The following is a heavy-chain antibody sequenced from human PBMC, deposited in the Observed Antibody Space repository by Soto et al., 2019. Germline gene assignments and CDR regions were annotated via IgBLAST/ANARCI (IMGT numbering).Heavy chain of an antibody. D-gene: IGHD3-22*01. CDR3: ARLDSYYYDSSGYCSY. V-gene: IGHV4-39*01. Sequence: PSETLSLTCTVSGGSISSSSYYWGWIRQPPGKGLEWIGSIYYSGSTYYNPSLKSRVTISVDTSKNQFSLKLSSVTAADTAVYYCARLDSYYYDSSGYCSYWGQGTLVTVSS. CDR2: IYYSGST. CDR1: GGSISSSSYY. J-gene: IGHJ4*02.